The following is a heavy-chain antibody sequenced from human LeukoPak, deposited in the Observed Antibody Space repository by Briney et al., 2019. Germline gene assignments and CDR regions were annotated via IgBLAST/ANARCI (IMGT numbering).Heavy chain of an antibody. Sequence: SETLSLTCAVYGGSFSGYYWSWIRQPPGKGLEWIGEINHSGSTNYNPSLKSRVTISVDTSKNQFSLKLSSVTAADTAVYYCARGGFPHYYDSSGYIGIAWGQGTLVTVSS. CDR3: ARGGFPHYYDSSGYIGIA. V-gene: IGHV4-34*01. CDR1: GGSFSGYY. J-gene: IGHJ5*02. D-gene: IGHD3-22*01. CDR2: INHSGST.